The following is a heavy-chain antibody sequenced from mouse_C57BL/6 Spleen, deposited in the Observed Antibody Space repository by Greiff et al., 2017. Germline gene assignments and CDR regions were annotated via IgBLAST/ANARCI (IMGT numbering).Heavy chain of an antibody. CDR3: ARGGLLQGMDY. D-gene: IGHD2-3*01. J-gene: IGHJ4*01. CDR1: GYSFTGYY. CDR2: INPSTGGT. Sequence: EVKLVESGPELVKPGASVKISCKASGYSFTGYYMNWVKQSPEKSLEWIGEINPSTGGTTYNQKFKAKATLTVDKSSSTAYMQLKSLTSEDSAVYYCARGGLLQGMDYWGQGTSVTVSS. V-gene: IGHV1-42*01.